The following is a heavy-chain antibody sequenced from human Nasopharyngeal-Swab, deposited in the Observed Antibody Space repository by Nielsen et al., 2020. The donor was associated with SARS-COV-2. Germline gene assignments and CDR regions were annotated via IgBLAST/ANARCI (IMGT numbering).Heavy chain of an antibody. Sequence: SLKISCVASGFIFDDYSMHWVRQGPGRALEWVSGIAWNSVVIGYAESVKGQFTISRDNAKNSLYLEMNSLRPEDTALYYCIKGVDITSRTARAFDIWGRGTMVTVSS. D-gene: IGHD5-12*01. CDR3: IKGVDITSRTARAFDI. CDR2: IAWNSVVI. CDR1: GFIFDDYS. V-gene: IGHV3-9*01. J-gene: IGHJ3*02.